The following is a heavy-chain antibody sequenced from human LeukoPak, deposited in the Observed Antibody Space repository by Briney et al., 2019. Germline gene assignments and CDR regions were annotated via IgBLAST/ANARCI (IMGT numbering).Heavy chain of an antibody. J-gene: IGHJ4*02. CDR3: ARGGGFGSAPAY. V-gene: IGHV4-59*01. CDR2: IYHSGSV. Sequence: PSETLSLTCTVSGGSISNYYWSWIRQPPGKGLEGIGYIYHSGSVNYNPSLKSRVTISVDTTNNQFSLKLNSVTAADTAVYYCARGGGFGSAPAYWGQGTLVTVSS. D-gene: IGHD3-10*01. CDR1: GGSISNYY.